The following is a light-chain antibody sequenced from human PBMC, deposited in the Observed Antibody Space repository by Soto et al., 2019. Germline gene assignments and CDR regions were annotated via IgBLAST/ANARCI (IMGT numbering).Light chain of an antibody. CDR2: DAS. V-gene: IGKV1-33*01. Sequence: DIQMTQSPSSLSASVGDRVTITCRASQDISNYLNWYQQRPGKAPKLLIYDASNLERGVPSRCSGTRAGTHFTFAITSLPPEVVAKYCCQQTDSLPITFGQGTRLEI. CDR3: QQTDSLPIT. CDR1: QDISNY. J-gene: IGKJ5*01.